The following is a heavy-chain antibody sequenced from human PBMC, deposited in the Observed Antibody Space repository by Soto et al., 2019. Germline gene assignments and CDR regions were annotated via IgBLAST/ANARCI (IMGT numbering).Heavy chain of an antibody. CDR3: ANIAAAGTGPIDY. CDR1: GFTFSSYA. Sequence: EVQLLESGGGLVQPGGSLRLSCAASGFTFSSYAMSWVRQAPGKGLEWVSAIRGSGGSTYYADSVEGRFTISRDNSKNTLYLHMNSLRAEDTAVYYCANIAAAGTGPIDYWGPGNLVTVSS. D-gene: IGHD6-13*01. CDR2: IRGSGGST. J-gene: IGHJ4*02. V-gene: IGHV3-23*01.